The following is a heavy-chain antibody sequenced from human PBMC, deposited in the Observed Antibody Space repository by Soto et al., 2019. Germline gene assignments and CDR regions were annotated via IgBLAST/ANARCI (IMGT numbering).Heavy chain of an antibody. CDR2: ISAYNGNT. V-gene: IGHV1-18*01. J-gene: IGHJ4*02. D-gene: IGHD3-10*01. CDR1: GYRFTSYG. CDR3: ARGEDVLLFDY. Sequence: ASVKVSCEACGYRFTSYGISWARQAPGQGLEWMGWISAYNGNTIYAQKLQGRVTMTTDTSTSTAYMELRSLRSDDTAVYYCARGEDVLLFDYWGQGTLVTVSS.